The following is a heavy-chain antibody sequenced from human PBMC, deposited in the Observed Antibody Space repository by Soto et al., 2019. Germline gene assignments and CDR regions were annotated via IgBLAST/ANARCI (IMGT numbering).Heavy chain of an antibody. CDR3: AKDAAYDYGEVVAYFDY. V-gene: IGHV3-23*01. Sequence: EVQLLESGGGLVQPGGSLRLSCAASGFTFSSYAMSWVRQAPGRGLEWGSAISGSGGSTYYADSVKGRFTISRDNSKNMLYLQMNSLRAEDTAVYYCAKDAAYDYGEVVAYFDYWGQGTLVTVSS. D-gene: IGHD4-17*01. CDR2: ISGSGGST. J-gene: IGHJ4*02. CDR1: GFTFSSYA.